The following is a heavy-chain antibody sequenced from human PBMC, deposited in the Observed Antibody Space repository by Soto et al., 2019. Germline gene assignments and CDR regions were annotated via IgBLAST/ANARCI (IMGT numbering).Heavy chain of an antibody. Sequence: PGGSLRLSCAASGFTFSDYYMSWIRQAPGKGLEWVSYISSSGSTIYYADSVKGRFTISRDNAKNSLYLQMNSLRAEDTAVYYCASPGGRSSSCGRYYYDGMDVWGQGTTVTV. D-gene: IGHD6-6*01. CDR2: ISSSGSTI. CDR3: ASPGGRSSSCGRYYYDGMDV. V-gene: IGHV3-11*01. J-gene: IGHJ6*02. CDR1: GFTFSDYY.